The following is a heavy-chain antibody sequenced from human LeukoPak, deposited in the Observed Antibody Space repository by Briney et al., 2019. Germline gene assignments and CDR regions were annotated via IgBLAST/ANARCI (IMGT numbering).Heavy chain of an antibody. Sequence: YTFTSXXXXXXXXAXXXXLXXXXXXSAYNGNTNYAQKLQGRVTMTTDTSTDTAYMELSSLRSEDTAVYYCATDRAVAGTHNWFDPWGQGTLVTVSS. V-gene: IGHV1-18*01. J-gene: IGHJ5*02. CDR2: XSAYNGNT. D-gene: IGHD6-19*01. CDR1: YTFTSXX. CDR3: ATDRAVAGTHNWFDP.